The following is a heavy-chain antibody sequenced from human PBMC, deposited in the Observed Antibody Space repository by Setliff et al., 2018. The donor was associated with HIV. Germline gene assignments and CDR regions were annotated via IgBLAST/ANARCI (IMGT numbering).Heavy chain of an antibody. CDR1: GATIHYHY. CDR2: VDYSGDT. Sequence: PSETLSLTCSISGATIHYHYWSWIRQPPGKGLEWIGYVDYSGDTEHNPSLQSRATISRDPSKSQVSLNLNSATAADTAVYYCTRGPGGTVPKPLEAFDVWGRGAVVTVSS. V-gene: IGHV4-59*11. CDR3: TRGPGGTVPKPLEAFDV. J-gene: IGHJ3*01. D-gene: IGHD1-7*01.